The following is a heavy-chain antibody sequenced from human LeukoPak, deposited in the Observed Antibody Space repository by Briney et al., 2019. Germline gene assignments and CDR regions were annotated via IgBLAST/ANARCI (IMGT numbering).Heavy chain of an antibody. CDR1: GGTFSSYA. D-gene: IGHD2-15*01. J-gene: IGHJ4*02. CDR2: IIPIFGTA. Sequence: SVKVSCKASGGTFSSYAISWVRQAPGQGLEWMGKIIPIFGTANYAQKFQGRVTITADKSTSTAYMELSSLRSEDTAVYYCARDYIGYCSGGSCYSGNYWGQGTLVTVSS. CDR3: ARDYIGYCSGGSCYSGNY. V-gene: IGHV1-69*06.